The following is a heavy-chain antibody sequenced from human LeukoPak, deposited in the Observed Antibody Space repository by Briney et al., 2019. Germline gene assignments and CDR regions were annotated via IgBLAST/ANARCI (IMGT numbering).Heavy chain of an antibody. J-gene: IGHJ6*02. Sequence: GESLKISCKDSGYTFTKDWIGWVRQMPGKGLEWMGIISPGASNTRYSPSFQGQATISADKSISTAYLQWSSLKASDTAMYYCARPLGGNGMVVWGQGTTVTVSS. D-gene: IGHD1-26*01. V-gene: IGHV5-51*01. CDR2: ISPGASNT. CDR3: ARPLGGNGMVV. CDR1: GYTFTKDW.